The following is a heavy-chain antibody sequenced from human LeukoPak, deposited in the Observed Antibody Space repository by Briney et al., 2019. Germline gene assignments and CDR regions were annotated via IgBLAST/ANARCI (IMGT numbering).Heavy chain of an antibody. Sequence: PSETLSLTCAVYGGSFSGYYWSWIRQPPGKGLEWIGYIYYSGSTNYNPSLKSRVTISVDTSKNQFSLKLSSVTAADTAVYYCARDSGSYWGQGTLVTVSS. J-gene: IGHJ4*02. D-gene: IGHD3-10*01. CDR2: IYYSGST. CDR3: ARDSGSY. V-gene: IGHV4-59*01. CDR1: GGSFSGYY.